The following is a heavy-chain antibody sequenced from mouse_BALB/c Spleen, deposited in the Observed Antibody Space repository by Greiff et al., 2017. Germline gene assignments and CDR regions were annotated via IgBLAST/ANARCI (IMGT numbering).Heavy chain of an antibody. D-gene: IGHD1-1*01. Sequence: EVKLVESGGGLVQPGGSLRLSCATSGFTFTDYYMSWVRQPPGKALEWLGFIRNKADGYTTEYSASVKGRFTISRDNSQSILYLQMNTLRAEDSATYYGAKDGDGSSYDYFDYWGQGTTVTVSS. CDR1: GFTFTDYY. V-gene: IGHV7-3*02. J-gene: IGHJ2*01. CDR2: IRNKADGYTT. CDR3: AKDGDGSSYDYFDY.